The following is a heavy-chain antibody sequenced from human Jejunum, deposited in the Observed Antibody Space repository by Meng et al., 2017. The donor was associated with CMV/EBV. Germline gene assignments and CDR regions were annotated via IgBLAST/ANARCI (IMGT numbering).Heavy chain of an antibody. CDR2: ITNTGLTI. V-gene: IGHV3-11*01. CDR3: ARDRGCTAGSCYDDY. CDR1: GFTFNDYS. J-gene: IGHJ4*02. Sequence: SGFTFNDYSLSWIRQAPGKGLEWVSFITNTGLTIYYADSVKGRFTISRDNTKNSLYLQMNSLRAEDTAVYYCARDRGCTAGSCYDDYWGQGTLVTVSS. D-gene: IGHD2-8*02.